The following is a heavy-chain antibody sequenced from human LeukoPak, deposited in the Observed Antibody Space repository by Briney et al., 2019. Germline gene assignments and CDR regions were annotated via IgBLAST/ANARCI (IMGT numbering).Heavy chain of an antibody. D-gene: IGHD6-13*01. CDR1: GYTFTTYY. CDR2: INPSGGST. V-gene: IGHV1-46*01. J-gene: IGHJ4*02. Sequence: EASVKVSCKASGYTFTTYYMHWVRQAPGQGLEWMGIINPSGGSTSYAQKFQDRVTMTRDTSTSTVYMELSSLSSEDTAVYYCARDFGIAAAETYFDYWGQGTLVTVSS. CDR3: ARDFGIAAAETYFDY.